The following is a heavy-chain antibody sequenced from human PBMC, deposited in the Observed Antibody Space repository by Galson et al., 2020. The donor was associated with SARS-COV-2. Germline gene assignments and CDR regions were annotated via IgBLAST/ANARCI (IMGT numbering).Heavy chain of an antibody. CDR2: IWYDGSNK. D-gene: IGHD2-2*01. CDR1: GFTFSSYG. J-gene: IGHJ3*02. CDR3: ARDCSSTSCYATGAFDI. Sequence: GGSLRLSCAASGFTFSSYGMHWVRQAPGKGLEWVAVIWYDGSNKYYADSVKGRFTISRDNSKNTLYLQMNSLGAEDTAVYYCARDCSSTSCYATGAFDIWGQGTIVTVSS. V-gene: IGHV3-33*01.